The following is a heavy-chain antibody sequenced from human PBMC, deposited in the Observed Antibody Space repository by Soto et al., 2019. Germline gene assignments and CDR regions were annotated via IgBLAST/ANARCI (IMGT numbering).Heavy chain of an antibody. J-gene: IGHJ6*02. D-gene: IGHD6-6*01. V-gene: IGHV1-69*13. CDR3: ARDYEHSSSSSGLGGMDV. Sequence: SVKVSCKAAGGTFSSYAISWVRQAPGQGLEWMGGIIPIFGTANYAQKFQGRVTITADESTSTAYMELSSLRSEDTAVYYCARDYEHSSSSSGLGGMDVWGQGTTVTVSS. CDR1: GGTFSSYA. CDR2: IIPIFGTA.